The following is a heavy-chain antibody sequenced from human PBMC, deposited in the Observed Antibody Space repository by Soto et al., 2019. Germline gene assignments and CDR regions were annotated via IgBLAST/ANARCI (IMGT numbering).Heavy chain of an antibody. Sequence: VASVKGSCKASGGTFSDFAINWLRQAPGQGLEWMGGIIPIFGTPNYAQKFQGRVTITADKSTSTAYMDLSGLRSADTAVYFCARSRPLDFGEYGDFDYWGQGTLAPVSP. CDR3: ARSRPLDFGEYGDFDY. J-gene: IGHJ4*02. D-gene: IGHD4-17*01. V-gene: IGHV1-69*06. CDR2: IIPIFGTP. CDR1: GGTFSDFA.